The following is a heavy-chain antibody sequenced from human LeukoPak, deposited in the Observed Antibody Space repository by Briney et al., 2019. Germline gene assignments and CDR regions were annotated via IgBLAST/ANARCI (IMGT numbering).Heavy chain of an antibody. D-gene: IGHD3-3*01. CDR2: IYSDGTT. CDR3: ARYDFILISYFDL. Sequence: GGSLRLSCAASGFTVSNNYMSWVRQAPGKKLEWVSDIYSDGTTLYADSVKGRFTISRDNSKNTLYLQMNSLRAEDTAVYHCARYDFILISYFDLWGRGALVTVSS. V-gene: IGHV3-53*01. J-gene: IGHJ2*01. CDR1: GFTVSNNY.